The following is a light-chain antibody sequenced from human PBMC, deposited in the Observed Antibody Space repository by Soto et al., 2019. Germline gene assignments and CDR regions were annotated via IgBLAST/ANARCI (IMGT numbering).Light chain of an antibody. V-gene: IGLV1-51*01. CDR2: DNN. CDR1: SSNIGNNY. J-gene: IGLJ1*01. CDR3: GTWDSSRSGGV. Sequence: QSVLTQPPSVSAAPGQKVTISCSGSSSNIGNNYVSWYRQLPGTAPKLLIYDNNKRPSGIPDRFSGSKSGTSATLGITGLQTGDEADYYCGTWDSSRSGGVFGTGTKVTVL.